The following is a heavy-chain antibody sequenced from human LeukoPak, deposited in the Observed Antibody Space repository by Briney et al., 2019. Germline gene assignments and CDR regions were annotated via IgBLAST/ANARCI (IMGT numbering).Heavy chain of an antibody. V-gene: IGHV3-23*01. J-gene: IGHJ4*02. CDR2: ISESGSGT. CDR3: AKGVFGVNRAFDY. Sequence: GGSLRLSCEASGFTFNTCAMSRVRQAPGKGREGVSAISESGSGTYYADSVKGRFTISRDNSKNTLSLQMTSLRVDDTALYYCAKGVFGVNRAFDYWGQGTLVTVSS. CDR1: GFTFNTCA. D-gene: IGHD3-3*01.